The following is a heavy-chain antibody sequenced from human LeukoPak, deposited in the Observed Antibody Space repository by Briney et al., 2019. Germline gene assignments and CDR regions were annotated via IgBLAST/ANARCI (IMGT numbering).Heavy chain of an antibody. CDR3: ARQPHRAGGPLRSFDI. CDR2: IYPGDSDT. Sequence: GESLKISCKTSGYSFTTYWIGWVRQMPGKGLEWMGLIYPGDSDTRYGPSFQGQVTISADRSISTAYLQWNSLKASDTAIYFRARQPHRAGGPLRSFDIWGQGTMVTVSS. CDR1: GYSFTTYW. J-gene: IGHJ3*02. D-gene: IGHD1-26*01. V-gene: IGHV5-51*01.